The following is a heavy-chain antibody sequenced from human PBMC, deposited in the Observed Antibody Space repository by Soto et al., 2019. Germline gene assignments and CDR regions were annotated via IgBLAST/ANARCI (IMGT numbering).Heavy chain of an antibody. D-gene: IGHD2-15*01. CDR1: GFTFSSYG. J-gene: IGHJ4*02. CDR3: AKETYSGPLDY. Sequence: QVQLVESGGGVVQPGRSLRLSCAASGFTFSSYGMHWVRQAPSKGLEWVAVISNDGSNKYYADSVKGRFTISRDNSKNTLYLQMNSLRAEDTAVYYCAKETYSGPLDYWGQGTLVTVSS. CDR2: ISNDGSNK. V-gene: IGHV3-30*18.